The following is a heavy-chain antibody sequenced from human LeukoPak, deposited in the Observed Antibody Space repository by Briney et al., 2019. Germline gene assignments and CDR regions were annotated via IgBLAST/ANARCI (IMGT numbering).Heavy chain of an antibody. CDR1: GFTLYSFW. CDR2: INEDGSGR. D-gene: IGHD1-26*01. J-gene: IGHJ4*02. V-gene: IGHV3-7*01. CDR3: ARAAGGTSRDY. Sequence: GALRLSRAVSGFTLYSFWVNWVRQGPGKGAEWLANINEDGSGRFYVDSVKGRLTISRDNAKNSLFLQMNSLRAEDTAVYYCARAAGGTSRDYWGQGTLVTVSS.